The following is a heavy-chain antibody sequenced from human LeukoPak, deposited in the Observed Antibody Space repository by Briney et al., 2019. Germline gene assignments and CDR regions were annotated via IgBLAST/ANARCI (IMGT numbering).Heavy chain of an antibody. J-gene: IGHJ4*02. CDR2: IYHNGNT. D-gene: IGHD5-24*01. V-gene: IGHV4-30-2*01. Sequence: SETLSLTCAVSGGSISSGGNSWNWIRQPPGKGLEWIGYIYHNGNTYYNLSLKSRVTISVERSKNQFSLKLSSVTAADTAVYYCARGYNVGSFDYWGQGTLVTVSS. CDR1: GGSISSGGNS. CDR3: ARGYNVGSFDY.